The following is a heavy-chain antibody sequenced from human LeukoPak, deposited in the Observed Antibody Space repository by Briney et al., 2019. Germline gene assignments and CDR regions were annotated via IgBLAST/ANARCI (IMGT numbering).Heavy chain of an antibody. Sequence: GGSLRLSCAASAFTFSTSGMHWVRQAPGKGLEWVAFIWSAGSNEYYADSVKGRFTISRDNSKNTLYLQMNSLRAEDTAVYYCAREGGSYHYFDYWGQGTLVTVSS. CDR1: AFTFSTSG. J-gene: IGHJ4*02. CDR2: IWSAGSNE. D-gene: IGHD1-26*01. V-gene: IGHV3-33*01. CDR3: AREGGSYHYFDY.